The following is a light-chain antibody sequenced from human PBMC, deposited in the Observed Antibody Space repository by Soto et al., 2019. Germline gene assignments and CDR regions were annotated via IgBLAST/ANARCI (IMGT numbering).Light chain of an antibody. V-gene: IGLV2-14*03. CDR3: SSYTNTNSVV. Sequence: QSALTHPASVSGSPRQSITISCTGTSSGVGAYNWVAWYQQHPGRARKLMICDVNNRPSGASNRFYGSKSGNTASLTISGRQGEDEGDYYCSSYTNTNSVVFGGGTKLTVL. CDR1: SSGVGAYNW. J-gene: IGLJ3*02. CDR2: DVN.